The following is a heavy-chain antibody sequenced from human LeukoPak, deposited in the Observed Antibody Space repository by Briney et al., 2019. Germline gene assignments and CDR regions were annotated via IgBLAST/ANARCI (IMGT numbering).Heavy chain of an antibody. CDR1: GFSFTNAW. V-gene: IGHV3-15*01. CDR3: ALGSGKSDCDY. CDR2: IKSKTDYGIT. J-gene: IGHJ4*02. Sequence: GGSLRLSCAASGFSFTNAWMSWVRQAPGKGLEWVGRIKSKTDYGITDYAAPVKGRFTISRDESKNTMYLQMNSLRTDDTAVYYCALGSGKSDCDYWGQGTLVTVSS. D-gene: IGHD3-10*01.